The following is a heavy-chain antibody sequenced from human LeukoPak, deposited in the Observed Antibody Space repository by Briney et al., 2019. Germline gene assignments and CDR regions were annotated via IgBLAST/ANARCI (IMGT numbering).Heavy chain of an antibody. V-gene: IGHV4-4*07. CDR3: ARGVYGLSDY. D-gene: IGHD4-17*01. J-gene: IGHJ4*02. CDR2: IYSSGST. CDR1: GGSISSYY. Sequence: KASETLSLTCTVSGGSISSYYWSWFRQPAGKGLEWIGRIYSSGSTGYNPSLKSRVTLSVDTSKNQFSLKLSSVTAADTAVYCARGVYGLSDYWGQGTLVTVSS.